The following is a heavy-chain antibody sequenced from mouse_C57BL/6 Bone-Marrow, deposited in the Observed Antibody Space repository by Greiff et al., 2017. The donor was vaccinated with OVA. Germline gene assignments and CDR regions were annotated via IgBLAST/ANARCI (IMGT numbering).Heavy chain of an antibody. CDR2: ISSDGSST. J-gene: IGHJ4*01. CDR3: ARLYFGKYGDD. CDR1: EFAFTSHD. V-gene: IGHV5-2*01. D-gene: IGHD2-1*01. Sequence: EVLRVESGGGLVQPGESLKLSCASTEFAFTSHDMSWVRQTPDKRLEFVAAISSDGSSTYYPDTMEGRFTISRDNAKNTLYLQMSSLTSEDTALYYCARLYFGKYGDDWGKGTTVTVSS.